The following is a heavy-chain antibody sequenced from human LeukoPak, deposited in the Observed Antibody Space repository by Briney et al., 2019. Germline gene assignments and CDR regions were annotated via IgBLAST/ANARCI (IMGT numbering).Heavy chain of an antibody. CDR2: IYYNGAT. J-gene: IGHJ2*01. V-gene: IGHV4-39*07. CDR3: AREANSPTARYWYFDL. CDR1: GGSIRSSSYY. Sequence: SETLSLTCTVSGGSIRSSSYYWGWIRPPPGKGLEWIGTIYYNGATQYNPSLTSRVTMSVNTSKNQFSLKLSSVTAADTAVYYCAREANSPTARYWYFDLWGRGTQVTVSS. D-gene: IGHD2-21*01.